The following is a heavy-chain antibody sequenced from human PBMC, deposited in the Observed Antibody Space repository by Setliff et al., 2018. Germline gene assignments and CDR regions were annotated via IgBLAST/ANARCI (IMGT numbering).Heavy chain of an antibody. V-gene: IGHV4-59*01. CDR2: VYYSGTA. D-gene: IGHD2-15*01. Sequence: PSETLSLTCTVSDGSLSTYYWSWIRQPPGKGLEFIGYVYYSGTANYSPSLRSRLTISVDTSKNQFSLKLRSVTAADTAVYYCARGNGYCSGGACYFMFDYWGQGTLVTVSS. CDR3: ARGNGYCSGGACYFMFDY. CDR1: DGSLSTYY. J-gene: IGHJ4*02.